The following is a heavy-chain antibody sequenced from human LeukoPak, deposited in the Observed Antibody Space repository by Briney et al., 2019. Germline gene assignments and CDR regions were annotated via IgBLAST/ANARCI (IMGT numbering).Heavy chain of an antibody. CDR2: IWYDGNNK. J-gene: IGHJ5*02. Sequence: PGGSLRHSCAASGFTFSNYDMHWVRQAPGKGLEWVAAIWYDGNNKDYAESVKGRFTISRDNSKNTLYLQMNSLRAEDTAVYYCARDVSSLIWFGEPWGQGTLVTVSS. CDR3: ARDVSSLIWFGEP. V-gene: IGHV3-33*01. CDR1: GFTFSNYD. D-gene: IGHD3-10*01.